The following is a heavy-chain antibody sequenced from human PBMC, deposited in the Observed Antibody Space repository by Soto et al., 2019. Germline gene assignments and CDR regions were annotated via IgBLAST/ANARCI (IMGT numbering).Heavy chain of an antibody. V-gene: IGHV4-59*01. D-gene: IGHD3-10*01. CDR3: ARDGRLMLRGFSFYNGMDV. Sequence: SETLSLTCTVSGGSISSYYWNWIRRPPGKGLEWIGYIYYSGNTNYNPSLKGRVTISVDRSKNQFSLKLTSVTAADTAVYFCARDGRLMLRGFSFYNGMDVWGQGTTVTVSS. J-gene: IGHJ6*02. CDR1: GGSISSYY. CDR2: IYYSGNT.